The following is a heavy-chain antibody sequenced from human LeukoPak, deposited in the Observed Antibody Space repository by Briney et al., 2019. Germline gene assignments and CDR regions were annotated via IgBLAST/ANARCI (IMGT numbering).Heavy chain of an antibody. V-gene: IGHV2-5*02. CDR1: GFSLSPSGVG. D-gene: IGHD3-9*01. CDR2: IYWDDDK. J-gene: IGHJ4*02. Sequence: APTLVNPTQTLTLTCTFSGFSLSPSGVGVGWIRQPPGKALGWLAFIYWDDDKRYSPSLKSRLTITKDTSKNQVVLTRTNMDPVDTATYYCAHRRTETLRYFDWYFDYWGQGTLVTVSS. CDR3: AHRRTETLRYFDWYFDY.